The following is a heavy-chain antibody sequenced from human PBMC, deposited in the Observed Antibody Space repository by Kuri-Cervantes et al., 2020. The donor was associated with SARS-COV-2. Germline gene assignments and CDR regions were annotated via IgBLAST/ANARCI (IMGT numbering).Heavy chain of an antibody. CDR3: AHRGYGHAFDI. D-gene: IGHD1-1*01. Sequence: SGPTLVKPTQTLTLTCTFSGFSLSTSGVGVGWIRQPPGKALEWLALVYWNDDKRYSPSLKSRLTITKDTSKNQVVLTMTNMDPVDTATYYCAHRGYGHAFDIWGQGTMVTVSS. V-gene: IGHV2-5*01. J-gene: IGHJ3*02. CDR2: VYWNDDK. CDR1: GFSLSTSGVG.